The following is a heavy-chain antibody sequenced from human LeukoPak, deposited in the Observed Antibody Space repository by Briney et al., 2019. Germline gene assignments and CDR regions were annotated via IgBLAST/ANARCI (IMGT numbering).Heavy chain of an antibody. CDR1: GFTFSSYA. V-gene: IGHV3-23*01. CDR2: ISGSGGST. D-gene: IGHD5-12*01. Sequence: PGGSLRLSCAASGFTFSSYAMSWVRQAPGKGLEWVSAISGSGGSTYYADSVKGRFTISRDNSKNTLYLQMNSLRAEDTAVYYRAKYSWSLVATIDYWGQGTLVTVSS. J-gene: IGHJ4*02. CDR3: AKYSWSLVATIDY.